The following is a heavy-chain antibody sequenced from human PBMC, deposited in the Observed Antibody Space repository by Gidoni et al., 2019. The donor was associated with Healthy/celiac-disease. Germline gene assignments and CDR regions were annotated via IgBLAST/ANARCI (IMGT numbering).Heavy chain of an antibody. CDR3: ASGPPTVPNDAFDI. Sequence: LEWVASISSSSSYIYYADSVKGRFTISRENAKNSLYLPMNSLRAEDTAVYYCASGPPTVPNDAFDIWGQGTMSPSLQ. J-gene: IGHJ3*02. CDR2: ISSSSSYI. V-gene: IGHV3-21*01. D-gene: IGHD4-17*01.